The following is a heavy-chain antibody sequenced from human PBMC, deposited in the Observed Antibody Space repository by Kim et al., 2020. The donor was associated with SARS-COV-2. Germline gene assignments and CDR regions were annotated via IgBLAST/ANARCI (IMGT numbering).Heavy chain of an antibody. CDR2: INYSGST. J-gene: IGHJ4*02. Sequence: SETLSLTCTVSGGSISSYYWSWIRQPPGKGLEWIGYINYSGSTNYNPSLKSRVTISVDTSKNQFSLKLSSVTAADTAVYYCASYWLAGSSWYDEYYFDYWGQGTLVTVSS. D-gene: IGHD6-13*01. V-gene: IGHV4-59*13. CDR3: ASYWLAGSSWYDEYYFDY. CDR1: GGSISSYY.